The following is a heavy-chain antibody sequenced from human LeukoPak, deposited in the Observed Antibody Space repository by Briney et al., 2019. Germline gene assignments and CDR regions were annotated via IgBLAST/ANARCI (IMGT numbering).Heavy chain of an antibody. D-gene: IGHD2-21*01. J-gene: IGHJ3*01. CDR2: IRYDGSDS. V-gene: IGHV3-30*02. CDR3: DLIGVVIPPDTYDV. Sequence: GGSLRLSCSAFGFTFGDYAFHWVRQAPGKGLEWLAFIRYDGSDSYYADSVKGRFTISRDNSKKTLYLQMDSLRTEDTAFYYCDLIGVVIPPDTYDVWGQGTLVTVSS. CDR1: GFTFGDYA.